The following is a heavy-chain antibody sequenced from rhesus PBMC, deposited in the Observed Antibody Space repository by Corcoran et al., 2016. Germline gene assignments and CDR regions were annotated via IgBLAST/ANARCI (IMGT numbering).Heavy chain of an antibody. Sequence: QVQLQESGPGLVKPSETLSLTCAVSGGSISLRHWWCWIRPPPGKGLEWIGYISGSSGSTYYNPALKSRVTISTDTSKNQFSLKLSSVTAADTAVYYCARDRPLAAAGTYYFDYWGQGVLVTVSS. CDR2: ISGSSGST. V-gene: IGHV4-65*01. CDR3: ARDRPLAAAGTYYFDY. J-gene: IGHJ4*01. CDR1: GGSISLRHW. D-gene: IGHD6-25*01.